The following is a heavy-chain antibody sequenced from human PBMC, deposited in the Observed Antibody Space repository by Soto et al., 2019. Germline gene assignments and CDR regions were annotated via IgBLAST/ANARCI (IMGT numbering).Heavy chain of an antibody. Sequence: GGSLRLSCAASGFTFSSYWMSWVRQAPGKGLEWVANIKQDGSEKYYVYSVKGRFTIFGDNAKNSLYLQMNSLRAEDTAVYYCAKSQARPSPIDYWGQGTLVTVSS. D-gene: IGHD2-2*01. CDR1: GFTFSSYW. CDR3: AKSQARPSPIDY. V-gene: IGHV3-7*01. CDR2: IKQDGSEK. J-gene: IGHJ4*02.